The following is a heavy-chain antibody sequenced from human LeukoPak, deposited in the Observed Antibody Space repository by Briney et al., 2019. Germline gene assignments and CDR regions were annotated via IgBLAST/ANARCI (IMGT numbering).Heavy chain of an antibody. D-gene: IGHD4-23*01. V-gene: IGHV3-30*02. CDR2: IGYEGVHK. Sequence: PGGSLRLSCAASGFTFNNFGMHWVRQAPGKGLEWVSFIGYEGVHKYYADSVKGRFTISKDNSKATLYLQTNSLRPEDTAVYYCAKDLHGGYSSDYWGQGTLVTVFS. CDR3: AKDLHGGYSSDY. J-gene: IGHJ4*02. CDR1: GFTFNNFG.